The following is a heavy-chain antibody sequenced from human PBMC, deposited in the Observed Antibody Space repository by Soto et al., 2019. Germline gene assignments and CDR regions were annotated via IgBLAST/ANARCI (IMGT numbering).Heavy chain of an antibody. V-gene: IGHV3-53*02. J-gene: IGHJ6*02. D-gene: IGHD2-15*01. Sequence: EVQLVETGGGLIQPGGSLRLSCAASGLTVRSNYMSWVRQAPGKGLERVSLIFSGGSTYYADSVKGRFTISRDNSKHMVYLQMNSLRAEDTAVYYCAGEVGSGGGYYDYFGMDAWGRGTTVTVSS. CDR2: IFSGGST. CDR1: GLTVRSNY. CDR3: AGEVGSGGGYYDYFGMDA.